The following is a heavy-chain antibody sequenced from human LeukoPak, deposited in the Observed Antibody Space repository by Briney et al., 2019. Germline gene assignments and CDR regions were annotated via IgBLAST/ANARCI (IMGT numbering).Heavy chain of an antibody. D-gene: IGHD3-22*01. CDR2: IYHSGST. CDR3: ARRLVVVNDAFDI. J-gene: IGHJ3*02. CDR1: GGSINNSNW. Sequence: PSETLSLTCTVSGGSINNSNWWNWVRQPPGKGLEWIGEIYHSGSTNYNPSLKSRLSMSVDKSKNQFSLKLSSVTAADTAVYYCARRLVVVNDAFDIWGQGTMVTVSS. V-gene: IGHV4-4*02.